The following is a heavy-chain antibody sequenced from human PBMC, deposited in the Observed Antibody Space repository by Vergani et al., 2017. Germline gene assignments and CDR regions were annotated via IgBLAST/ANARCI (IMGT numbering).Heavy chain of an antibody. J-gene: IGHJ2*01. CDR3: AKDRGCGSSSTCYRNYYFDL. CDR1: GFTFTKYA. CDR2: ISATVGST. D-gene: IGHD2-2*01. Sequence: EVQLLESGGGLVQPGGSLRLSCAASGFTFTKYAMTWVRQAPGKGLEWVSTISATVGSTSYADSVKGRFTISRDTSKNTLFLQMNSLRAEDTAVYYCAKDRGCGSSSTCYRNYYFDLWGRGTLVTVSS. V-gene: IGHV3-23*01.